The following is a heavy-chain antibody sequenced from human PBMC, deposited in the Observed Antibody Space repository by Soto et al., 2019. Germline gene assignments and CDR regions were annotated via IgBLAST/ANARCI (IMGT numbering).Heavy chain of an antibody. CDR3: ARSLSPQCGGDCYYG. CDR1: GASITSDY. CDR2: ISYSGNT. J-gene: IGHJ4*02. D-gene: IGHD2-21*02. Sequence: AEPLSLTCTVSGASITSDYWSWIRQPPGKGLEWIGYISYSGNTNYHPSLESRVTISVDTSKNQISLNVRSVTAADTAVYFCARSLSPQCGGDCYYGWGQGTLVTVSS. V-gene: IGHV4-59*01.